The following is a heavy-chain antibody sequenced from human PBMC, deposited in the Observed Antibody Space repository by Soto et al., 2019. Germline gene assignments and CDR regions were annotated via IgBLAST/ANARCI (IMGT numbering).Heavy chain of an antibody. CDR3: ARSLLGNDYDSDRLDN. J-gene: IGHJ4*02. CDR2: IIPIFDTT. V-gene: IGHV1-69*08. CDR1: GGPYSKYS. D-gene: IGHD3-22*01. Sequence: QVQLVQSGTEVKKPGSSVTVSCKASGGPYSKYSISWVRQAPGQGLEWVGRIIPIFDTTNYAQKFQGRATITADKSTSTVYMDLSSLTSEDTAVYYCARSLLGNDYDSDRLDNWGQGTLVTVSS.